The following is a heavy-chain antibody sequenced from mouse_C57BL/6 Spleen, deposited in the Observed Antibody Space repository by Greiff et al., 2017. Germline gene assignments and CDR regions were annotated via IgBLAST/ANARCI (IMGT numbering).Heavy chain of an antibody. CDR2: IYPSDSET. CDR3: ARHAPTGTDGG. V-gene: IGHV1-61*01. J-gene: IGHJ2*01. Sequence: QVQLQQPGAELVRPGSSVKLSCKASGYTFTSYWMDWVKQRPGQGLEWIGNIYPSDSETHYNQKFKDKATLTVDKSSSTAYMQLSSLTSEDSAVYYWARHAPTGTDGGWGQGTTLTVAS. CDR1: GYTFTSYW. D-gene: IGHD4-1*02.